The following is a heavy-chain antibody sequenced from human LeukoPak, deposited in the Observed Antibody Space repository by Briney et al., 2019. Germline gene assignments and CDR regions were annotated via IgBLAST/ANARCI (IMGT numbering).Heavy chain of an antibody. CDR3: AREKGRPFWSGSLNWFDP. Sequence: GASVKVSCKASGGTFNNYAISWVRQAPGQGLEWMGGIIPVFGTSNYAQKFQGRVTITADESTSTAYMELSSLRSEDTAVYYCAREKGRPFWSGSLNWFDPWGQGTLVTVSS. CDR2: IIPVFGTS. V-gene: IGHV1-69*13. CDR1: GGTFNNYA. D-gene: IGHD3-3*01. J-gene: IGHJ5*02.